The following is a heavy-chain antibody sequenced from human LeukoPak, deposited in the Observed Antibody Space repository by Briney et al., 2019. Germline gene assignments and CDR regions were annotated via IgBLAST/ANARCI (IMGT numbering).Heavy chain of an antibody. D-gene: IGHD2-2*01. CDR2: ISGSGYYT. Sequence: PGGSLRLSCEASGFTFGSFAMSWVRQAPGEGLEWLSGISGSGYYTYYAGSVKGRFTISRDNSKSTLYIEMSSPRVEDTAVYYCVKDGSWGDYQFYFYMDVWGKGTTVTVSS. CDR1: GFTFGSFA. CDR3: VKDGSWGDYQFYFYMDV. J-gene: IGHJ6*03. V-gene: IGHV3-23*01.